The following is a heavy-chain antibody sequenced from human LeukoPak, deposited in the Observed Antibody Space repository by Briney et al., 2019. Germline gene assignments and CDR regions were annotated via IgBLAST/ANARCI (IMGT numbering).Heavy chain of an antibody. D-gene: IGHD1-26*01. CDR3: ATITELPALGWFDP. CDR1: GYTFTSYD. V-gene: IGHV1-8*01. Sequence: ASVKVSCKASGYTFTSYDINWVRRATGQGLEWMGWMNPNSGNTGYAQKFQGRVTMTRNTSISTAYMELSSLRSGDTAVYYCATITELPALGWFDPWGQGTLVTVSS. CDR2: MNPNSGNT. J-gene: IGHJ5*02.